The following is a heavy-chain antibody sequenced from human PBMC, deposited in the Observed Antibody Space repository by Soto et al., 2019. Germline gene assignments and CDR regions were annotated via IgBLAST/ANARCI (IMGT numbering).Heavy chain of an antibody. CDR3: ARREQWLENFDF. V-gene: IGHV1-2*02. Sequence: ASVKVSCKTSGYTFTGYYIHWIRQAPGQGLEWMGWINPNSGDSDYSQEFQGRVTMTSDTSINTAYMQLTRLRSDDTAVYYRARREQWLENFDFWGQGTLVTVYS. J-gene: IGHJ4*02. CDR2: INPNSGDS. CDR1: GYTFTGYY. D-gene: IGHD6-19*01.